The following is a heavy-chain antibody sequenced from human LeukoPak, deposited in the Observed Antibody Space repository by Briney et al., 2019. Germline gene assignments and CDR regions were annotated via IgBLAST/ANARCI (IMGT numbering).Heavy chain of an antibody. D-gene: IGHD3-10*01. CDR1: GFTYSSYS. V-gene: IGHV3-20*04. CDR3: ARVTSATMVRHYYYYMDV. J-gene: IGHJ6*03. CDR2: INWNGGST. Sequence: PGGSLRLSCAASGFTYSSYSMNWVRQAPGKGLEWVSGINWNGGSTGYADSVKGRFTISRDNAKNSLYLQMNSLRAEDTAVYYCARVTSATMVRHYYYYMDVWGKGTTVTVSS.